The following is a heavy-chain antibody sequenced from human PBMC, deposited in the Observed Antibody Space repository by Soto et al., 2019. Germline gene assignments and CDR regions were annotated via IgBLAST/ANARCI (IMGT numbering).Heavy chain of an antibody. CDR3: AREGYSGYDYSDVSFDY. CDR2: IYYSGRT. V-gene: IGHV4-31*03. CDR1: GVSISSGGYY. Sequence: QVQLQESGPGLVKPSQTLSLTCTVSGVSISSGGYYWRWIRQHPGKGLEWIGYIYYSGRTYYNPSLKSRVTISVDTSKNQFSLKLSSVTAADTAVYYCAREGYSGYDYSDVSFDYWGQGTLVTVSS. D-gene: IGHD5-12*01. J-gene: IGHJ4*02.